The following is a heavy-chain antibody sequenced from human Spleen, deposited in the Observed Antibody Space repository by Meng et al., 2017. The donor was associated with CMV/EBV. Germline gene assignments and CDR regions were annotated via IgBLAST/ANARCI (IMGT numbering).Heavy chain of an antibody. CDR3: ARGGIAVAALPPD. Sequence: KASGYTFSGFYQPWVRQDPGKGLEWMGMIKPNCGATHYAQDFQGRVTMTSDTSTSTAYIEVSRLTSDDTAVYYCARGGIAVAALPPDWGQGTLVTVSS. D-gene: IGHD6-19*01. CDR2: IKPNCGAT. J-gene: IGHJ4*02. CDR1: GYTFSGFY. V-gene: IGHV1-2*02.